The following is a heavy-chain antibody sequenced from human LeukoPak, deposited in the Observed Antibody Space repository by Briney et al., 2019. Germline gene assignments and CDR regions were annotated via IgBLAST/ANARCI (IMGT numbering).Heavy chain of an antibody. Sequence: SETLSLTCAVYGGSFSGYYWSWIRQPPGKGLEWIGEINHSGSTNYNPSLKSRVTISVDTSKNQFSLKLSSVTAADTAVYYCARHRGELPLSFDYWGQGTLVTVSS. V-gene: IGHV4-34*01. CDR2: INHSGST. CDR3: ARHRGELPLSFDY. CDR1: GGSFSGYY. D-gene: IGHD1-26*01. J-gene: IGHJ4*02.